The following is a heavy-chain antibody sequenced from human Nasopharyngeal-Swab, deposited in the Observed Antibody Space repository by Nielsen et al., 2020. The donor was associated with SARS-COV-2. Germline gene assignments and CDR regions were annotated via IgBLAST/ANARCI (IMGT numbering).Heavy chain of an antibody. J-gene: IGHJ3*02. V-gene: IGHV4-4*02. CDR2: IYHSGST. Sequence: SETLSLTCAVSGGSISSSNWWSWVRQPPGKGLEWIGEIYHSGSTNYNPSLKSRVTISVDTSKNQFSLKLSSVTAADTAVYYCARANNPLLWFGSGDAFDIWGQGTMVIVSS. CDR1: GGSISSSNW. CDR3: ARANNPLLWFGSGDAFDI. D-gene: IGHD3-10*01.